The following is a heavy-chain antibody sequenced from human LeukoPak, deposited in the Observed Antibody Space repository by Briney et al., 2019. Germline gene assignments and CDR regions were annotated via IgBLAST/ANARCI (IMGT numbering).Heavy chain of an antibody. V-gene: IGHV3-20*04. Sequence: GGSLRLSCAASGFTFDGYGMNWVRQAPGKGLEWVSGINWNGGSTGYADSVKGRFTISRDNAKNSLYLQMNSLRAEDTAVYYCAKGLGSESSDYWGQGTLVTVSS. CDR2: INWNGGST. J-gene: IGHJ4*02. CDR1: GFTFDGYG. D-gene: IGHD3-16*01. CDR3: AKGLGSESSDY.